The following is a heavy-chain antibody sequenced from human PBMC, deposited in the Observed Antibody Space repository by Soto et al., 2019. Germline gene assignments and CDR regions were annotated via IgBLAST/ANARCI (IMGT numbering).Heavy chain of an antibody. CDR3: ARESEDLTSNFDY. Sequence: GSLRLSCAASGFTFTRYSMNWVRQAPGKGLEWVSSISSTTNYIYHADSMKGRFTVSRDNAKNSVYLEMNSLSAEDTAVYYCARESEDLTSNFDYWGQGTLVTVSS. CDR1: GFTFTRYS. J-gene: IGHJ4*02. CDR2: ISSTTNYI. V-gene: IGHV3-21*01.